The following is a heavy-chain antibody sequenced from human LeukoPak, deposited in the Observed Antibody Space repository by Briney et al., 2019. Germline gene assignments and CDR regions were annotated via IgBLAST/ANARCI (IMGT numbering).Heavy chain of an antibody. CDR2: ISSSSTYI. J-gene: IGHJ4*02. CDR3: ARGAGLYYYDTSGYYSSSDY. D-gene: IGHD3-22*01. CDR1: GFTFSSYE. Sequence: YPGGSLRLSCAASGFTFSSYEMNWVRQAPGKGLEWVSSISSSSTYIYYADSVKGRFTISRDNAKSSLYLQLNSLRAEDTAVYYCARGAGLYYYDTSGYYSSSDYWGQGTLVTVSS. V-gene: IGHV3-21*01.